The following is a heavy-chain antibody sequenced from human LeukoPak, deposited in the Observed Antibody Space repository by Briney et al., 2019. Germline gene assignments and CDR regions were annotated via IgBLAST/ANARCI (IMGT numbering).Heavy chain of an antibody. CDR1: GYTFPNYG. CDR3: ARVMMATFDY. CDR2: ISPYNGNT. Sequence: ASVKVSCKASGYTFPNYGVTWVRQAPGQGLEWMGWISPYNGNTNYAQKLQGRVTMTTDTSTSTVYMELRTLISDDTAVYYCARVMMATFDYWGQGTLVTVSS. D-gene: IGHD5-24*01. J-gene: IGHJ4*02. V-gene: IGHV1-18*01.